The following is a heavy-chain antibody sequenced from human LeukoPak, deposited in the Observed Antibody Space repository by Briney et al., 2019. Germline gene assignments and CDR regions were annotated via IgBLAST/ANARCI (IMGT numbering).Heavy chain of an antibody. D-gene: IGHD3-10*01. CDR2: IYSGGST. V-gene: IGHV3-66*01. Sequence: GGSLRLSCAASGFTVSSNYMSWVRQAPGKGLEWVSVIYSGGSTYYADSVKGRFTISRDNSKNTLYLQMNSLRAEDTAVYYCARVGILWFGESDAFDIWGQGTMVTVSS. J-gene: IGHJ3*02. CDR1: GFTVSSNY. CDR3: ARVGILWFGESDAFDI.